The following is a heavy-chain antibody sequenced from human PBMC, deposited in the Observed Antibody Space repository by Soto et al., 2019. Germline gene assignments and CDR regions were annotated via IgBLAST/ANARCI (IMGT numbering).Heavy chain of an antibody. D-gene: IGHD3-3*01. CDR2: INHSGST. J-gene: IGHJ6*02. V-gene: IGHV4-34*01. CDR1: GGSFSGYY. Sequence: PSETLSLTCAVYGGSFSGYYWSWIRQPPGKGLEWIGEINHSGSTNYNPSLKSRVTISVDTSKNQFSLKLSSVTAADTAVYYCARYYDFWSGYLPYYYGMDVWGQGTTDTVSS. CDR3: ARYYDFWSGYLPYYYGMDV.